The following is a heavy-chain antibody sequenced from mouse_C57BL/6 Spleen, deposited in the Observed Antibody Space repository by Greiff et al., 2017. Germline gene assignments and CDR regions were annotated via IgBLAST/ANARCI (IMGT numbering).Heavy chain of an antibody. CDR1: GFSLTSYA. Sequence: VKLVESGPGLVAPSQSLSITCTVSGFSLTSYAISWVLQPPGKGLEWLGVIWTGGGTNYNSALKSRLSISKDNSKSQVFLKMNSLQTDDTARYYCARGSNYVEYYAMDYWGQGTSVTVSS. CDR2: IWTGGGT. V-gene: IGHV2-9-1*01. J-gene: IGHJ4*01. D-gene: IGHD2-5*01. CDR3: ARGSNYVEYYAMDY.